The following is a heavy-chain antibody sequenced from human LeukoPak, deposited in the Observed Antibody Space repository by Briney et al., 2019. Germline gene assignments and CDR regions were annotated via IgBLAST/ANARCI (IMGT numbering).Heavy chain of an antibody. Sequence: ASVKVSCKASGHTFTYYYMHSVRQAPGQGLEWVGIINPGSGSAAFAEKLQGRVSLTRDTSTSTAYMELSSLTSEDTAVYRCARAGYYDESGYRLCYLENWGQGTLVTVSS. D-gene: IGHD3-22*01. CDR2: INPGSGSA. V-gene: IGHV1-46*04. CDR1: GHTFTYYY. CDR3: ARAGYYDESGYRLCYLEN. J-gene: IGHJ4*02.